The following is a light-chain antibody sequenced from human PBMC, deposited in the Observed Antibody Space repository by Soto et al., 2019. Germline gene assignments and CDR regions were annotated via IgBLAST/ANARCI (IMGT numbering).Light chain of an antibody. J-gene: IGLJ2*01. CDR1: SSDVGGYNS. Sequence: QSALTQPASVSGSPGQSITISCTGTSSDVGGYNSVSWYRQHPGKAPKLMIYDVSHRPSGVSDRFSGSKSGNTAALTISGLQAEDEADYYCSSYTSSSLLVFGGGTKLTVL. CDR2: DVS. V-gene: IGLV2-14*01. CDR3: SSYTSSSLLV.